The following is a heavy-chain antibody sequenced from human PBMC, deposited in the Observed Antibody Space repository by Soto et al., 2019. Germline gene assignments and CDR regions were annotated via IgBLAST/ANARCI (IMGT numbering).Heavy chain of an antibody. Sequence: EVQLVQSGAEVKKPGESLKISCKASGYSFNNYWIGWVRQMPGKGLEWMAIIYPGDSDARYTPSFQGQVTISADKSISTTYLHWSSLAASDTAMYYCARTARYCNGNNCYLSGFDYWGPGTLVTVSS. CDR2: IYPGDSDA. CDR1: GYSFNNYW. CDR3: ARTARYCNGNNCYLSGFDY. J-gene: IGHJ4*02. D-gene: IGHD2-15*01. V-gene: IGHV5-51*01.